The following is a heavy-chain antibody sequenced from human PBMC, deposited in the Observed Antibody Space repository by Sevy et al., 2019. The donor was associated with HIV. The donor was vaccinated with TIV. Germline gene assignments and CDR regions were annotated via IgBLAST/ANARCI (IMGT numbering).Heavy chain of an antibody. CDR2: IKQDGSEK. D-gene: IGHD3-22*01. CDR1: GVTFSAYW. V-gene: IGHV3-7*01. Sequence: GGSLRLSCAASGVTFSAYWMSWVRQVPGKGLEWVANIKQDGSEKYYVDSVKGRFTISRDNAKNPLYLQMNSLRVEDTAVYYCARKTYNSAWNLFYFDYWGQGTLVTVSS. CDR3: ARKTYNSAWNLFYFDY. J-gene: IGHJ4*02.